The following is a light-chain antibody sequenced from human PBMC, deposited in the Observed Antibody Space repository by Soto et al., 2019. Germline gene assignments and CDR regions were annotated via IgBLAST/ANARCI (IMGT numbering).Light chain of an antibody. CDR2: AAS. Sequence: DIQMPQSPSYLSESVGDRVTITCRASQSISSYLKWYQQKPGKAPKLLMYAASSLQSGVPSRFSGSGSCTDFTLTISSLQPADFATYYCRQSYRTPPWTFGQGTKVDIK. V-gene: IGKV1-39*01. CDR1: QSISSY. CDR3: RQSYRTPPWT. J-gene: IGKJ1*01.